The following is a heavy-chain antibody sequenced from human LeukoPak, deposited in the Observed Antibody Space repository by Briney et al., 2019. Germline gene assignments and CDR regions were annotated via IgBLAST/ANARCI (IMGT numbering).Heavy chain of an antibody. D-gene: IGHD6-19*01. CDR1: GGSISSYY. V-gene: IGHV4-59*01. Sequence: SETLSLTCTVSGGSISSYYWSWIRQPPGKGLEWIGYIYYSGSTNYNPSLESRVTISVDTSKNQFSLKLSSVTAADTAVYYCASMPGIAVAGPFDYWGQGTLVTVSS. CDR2: IYYSGST. CDR3: ASMPGIAVAGPFDY. J-gene: IGHJ4*02.